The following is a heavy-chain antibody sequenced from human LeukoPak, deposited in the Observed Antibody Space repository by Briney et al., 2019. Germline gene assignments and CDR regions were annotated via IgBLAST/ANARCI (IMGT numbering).Heavy chain of an antibody. CDR1: GYTFTSYD. Sequence: GASVKVSCKASGYTFTSYDINWVRQATGQGLEWMGWMNPNSGNTGYAQKFQGRVTMTRNTSISTAYMELSSLRSEDTAVYYCARGRRGTMIVVATPIYYYYYMDVWGKGTTVTVSS. CDR3: ARGRRGTMIVVATPIYYYYYMDV. J-gene: IGHJ6*03. V-gene: IGHV1-8*01. CDR2: MNPNSGNT. D-gene: IGHD3-22*01.